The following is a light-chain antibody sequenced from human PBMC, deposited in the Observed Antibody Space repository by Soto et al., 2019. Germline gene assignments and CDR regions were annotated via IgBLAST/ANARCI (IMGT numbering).Light chain of an antibody. CDR3: QQRSNWPRT. J-gene: IGKJ2*01. Sequence: EIVLTQSPATLSLSPGERATLSCTASQSVSSYLAWYRQKPGQAPRLLIYDASNRATGIPARFSGSGSGTDFTLTISSLEPEDFAVYHCQQRSNWPRTFGQGTKLEIK. CDR2: DAS. CDR1: QSVSSY. V-gene: IGKV3-11*01.